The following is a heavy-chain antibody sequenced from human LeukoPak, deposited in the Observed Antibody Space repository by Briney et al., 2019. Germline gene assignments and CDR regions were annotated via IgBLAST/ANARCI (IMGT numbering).Heavy chain of an antibody. CDR2: IWYDGSNK. CDR3: AKFRLPSTVATAMIHSYFFDY. Sequence: GGSLRLSCAASGFTFSSYGMHWFRQAPGKGLEWVAVIWYDGSNKYYADSVKGRFTISRDNSKNTLYLQMNSLRAEDTAVYYCAKFRLPSTVATAMIHSYFFDYWGQGTLVTVSS. V-gene: IGHV3-33*06. CDR1: GFTFSSYG. D-gene: IGHD5-18*01. J-gene: IGHJ4*02.